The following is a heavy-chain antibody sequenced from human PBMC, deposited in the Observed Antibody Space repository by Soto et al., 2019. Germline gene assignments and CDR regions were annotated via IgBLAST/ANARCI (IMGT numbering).Heavy chain of an antibody. V-gene: IGHV4-39*01. CDR3: ARLAKYCSGGSCYKGIEY. J-gene: IGHJ4*02. D-gene: IGHD2-15*01. Sequence: SETLSLTCTVSGGSISSSSYYWGRIRQHPGKGLEWIGSIYYSGSTYYNPSLKSRVTISVDTSKNQFSLKLSSVTAADTAVYYCARLAKYCSGGSCYKGIEYWGQGTLVTVS. CDR1: GGSISSSSYY. CDR2: IYYSGST.